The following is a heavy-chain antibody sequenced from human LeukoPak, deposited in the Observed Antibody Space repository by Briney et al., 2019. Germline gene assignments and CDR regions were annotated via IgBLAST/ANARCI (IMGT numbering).Heavy chain of an antibody. Sequence: PGGSLRLSCAASGFTFSSYEMNWVRQAPGKGLEWVSYISSSGSTIYYADSVKGRFTISRDNAKNSLYLQMNSLRAEDTAAYYCAAVIRWLGNDYWGQGTLVTVSS. CDR1: GFTFSSYE. V-gene: IGHV3-48*03. CDR2: ISSSGSTI. D-gene: IGHD5-24*01. CDR3: AAVIRWLGNDY. J-gene: IGHJ4*02.